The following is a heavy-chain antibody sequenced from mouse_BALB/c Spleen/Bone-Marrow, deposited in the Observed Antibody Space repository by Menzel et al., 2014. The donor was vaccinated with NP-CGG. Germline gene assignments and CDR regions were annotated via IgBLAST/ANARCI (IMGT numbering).Heavy chain of an antibody. V-gene: IGHV5-17*02. CDR3: ARGAYYYGSSYDAMDY. CDR2: ISSGSSTI. Sequence: EVQLQESGGGLVQPGGSRKLSCAASGFTFSSFGMHWVRQAPEKGLEWVAYISSGSSTIYYADTVKGRFTISRDNPKNTLFLQMTSLRSEDTAMYYCARGAYYYGSSYDAMDYWGRGTSVTVSS. CDR1: GFTFSSFG. J-gene: IGHJ4*01. D-gene: IGHD1-1*01.